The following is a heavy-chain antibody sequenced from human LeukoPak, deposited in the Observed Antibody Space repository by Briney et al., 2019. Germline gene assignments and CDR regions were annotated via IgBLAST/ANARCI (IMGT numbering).Heavy chain of an antibody. Sequence: SETLSLTCTVSGGSISSGGYYWSWIRQPPGKGLEWIGYIYHSGSTYYNPSLKSRVTISVDRSKNQFSLKLSSVTAADTAVYYCARYIPARPGFDYWGQGTLVTVSS. V-gene: IGHV4-30-2*01. D-gene: IGHD6-6*01. CDR2: IYHSGST. CDR3: ARYIPARPGFDY. CDR1: GGSISSGGYY. J-gene: IGHJ4*02.